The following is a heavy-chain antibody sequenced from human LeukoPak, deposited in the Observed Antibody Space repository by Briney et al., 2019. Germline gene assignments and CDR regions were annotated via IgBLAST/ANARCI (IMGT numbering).Heavy chain of an antibody. CDR3: ARGGFGGSYYVWFDP. V-gene: IGHV1-18*01. CDR2: ISAYNGNT. J-gene: IGHJ5*02. Sequence: ASVKVSCKASGYTFTSYGISWVRQAPGQGLEWMGWISAYNGNTNYAQKLQGRVTITTDESTSTAYMELSSLRSEDTAVYYCARGGFGGSYYVWFDPWGQGTLVTVSS. D-gene: IGHD1-26*01. CDR1: GYTFTSYG.